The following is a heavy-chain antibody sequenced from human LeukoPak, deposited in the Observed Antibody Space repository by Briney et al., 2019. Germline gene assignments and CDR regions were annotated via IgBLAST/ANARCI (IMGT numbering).Heavy chain of an antibody. CDR1: GGSFSGYY. Sequence: PSETLSLTYAVYGGSFSGYYWSWIRQPPGKGLEWIGEINHSGSTNYNPSLKSRVTISVDTSKNQFSLKLSSVTAADTAVYYCAREVPAASNWFDPWGQGTLVTVSS. V-gene: IGHV4-34*01. CDR3: AREVPAASNWFDP. D-gene: IGHD2-2*01. CDR2: INHSGST. J-gene: IGHJ5*02.